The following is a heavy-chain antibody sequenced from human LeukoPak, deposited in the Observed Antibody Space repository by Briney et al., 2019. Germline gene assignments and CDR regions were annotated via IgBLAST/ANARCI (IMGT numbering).Heavy chain of an antibody. CDR2: IRCSGGST. CDR1: GFTFSSYG. J-gene: IGHJ4*02. CDR3: AKVRVSYGSGSYPTDY. Sequence: GGSLRLSCAASGFTFSSYGMSWVRQAPGKGLEWVSGIRCSGGSTYYADSVKGRFTISRDNSKNTLYLQMNSLRAEDTAVYYCAKVRVSYGSGSYPTDYWGQGTLVTVSS. D-gene: IGHD3-10*01. V-gene: IGHV3-23*01.